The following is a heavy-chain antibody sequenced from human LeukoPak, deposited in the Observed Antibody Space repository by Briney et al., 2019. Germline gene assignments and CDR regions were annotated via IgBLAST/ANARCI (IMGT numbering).Heavy chain of an antibody. D-gene: IGHD6-13*01. CDR2: IYTGGST. CDR3: ARGFGKAAANVFGGYTMDV. J-gene: IGHJ6*02. Sequence: QAGGSLRLSCAASGFTVDSNYMSWGRQAPGKGLEWVSLIYTGGSTYYADSVRGRFTISRDNSKNTLYLQMNSLRPEDTAVYYCARGFGKAAANVFGGYTMDVWGQGTTVTVSS. CDR1: GFTVDSNY. V-gene: IGHV3-66*02.